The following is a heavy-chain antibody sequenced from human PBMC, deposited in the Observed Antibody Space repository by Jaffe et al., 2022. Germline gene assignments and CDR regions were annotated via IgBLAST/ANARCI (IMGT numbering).Heavy chain of an antibody. D-gene: IGHD3-9*01. CDR2: IIPIFGTA. CDR1: GGTFSSYA. V-gene: IGHV1-69*05. CDR3: ARVVGDYDILTGRDLGVYYFDY. Sequence: QVQLVQSGAEVKKPGSSVKVSCKASGGTFSSYAISWVRQAPGQGLEWMGGIIPIFGTANYAQKFQGRVTITTDESTSTAYMELSSLRSEDTAVYYCARVVGDYDILTGRDLGVYYFDYWGQGTLVTVSS. J-gene: IGHJ4*02.